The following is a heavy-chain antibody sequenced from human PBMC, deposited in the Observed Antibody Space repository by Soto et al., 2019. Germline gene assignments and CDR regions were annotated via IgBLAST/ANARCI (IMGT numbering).Heavy chain of an antibody. D-gene: IGHD3-3*01. CDR2: INTSGGST. CDR1: GYTCTSYY. V-gene: IGHV1-46*01. J-gene: IGHJ6*02. CDR3: ARDWSAIFGVVILPDGMDV. Sequence: GASVKVSCKASGYTCTSYYMHWVRQAPGQGLEWMGIINTSGGSTSYAQKFQGRVTMTRDTSTSTVYMELSSLRSEDTAVYYCARDWSAIFGVVILPDGMDVWGQGTTVTVS.